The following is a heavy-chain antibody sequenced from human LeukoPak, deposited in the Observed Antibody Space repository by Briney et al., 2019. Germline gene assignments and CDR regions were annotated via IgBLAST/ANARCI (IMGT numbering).Heavy chain of an antibody. Sequence: PGGSLRLSCAASGFTFTSYNMNWVRQAPGKGLEWVSSITSSSSYIYYADSVKGRFTISRGNAKNSLYLQMDSLRVEDTAEYYCARDPYSGNYGAYYYYYMDVWGKGTMVTVSS. CDR2: ITSSSSYI. V-gene: IGHV3-21*06. J-gene: IGHJ6*03. D-gene: IGHD1-26*01. CDR1: GFTFTSYN. CDR3: ARDPYSGNYGAYYYYYMDV.